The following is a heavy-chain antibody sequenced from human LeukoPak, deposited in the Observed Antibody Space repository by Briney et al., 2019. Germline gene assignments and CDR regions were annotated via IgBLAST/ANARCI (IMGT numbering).Heavy chain of an antibody. CDR3: ARGPYSYDSSGAFDI. Sequence: SETLSLTCTVSGDSISSGDYYWRWIRQPAGTGLEGIERICSSGSTNYNPSLKSRVTISVDTSKNQFSLKLSSVTAADTAVYFCARGPYSYDSSGAFDIWGQGTMVTVSS. CDR2: ICSSGST. CDR1: GDSISSGDYY. J-gene: IGHJ3*02. V-gene: IGHV4-61*02. D-gene: IGHD3-22*01.